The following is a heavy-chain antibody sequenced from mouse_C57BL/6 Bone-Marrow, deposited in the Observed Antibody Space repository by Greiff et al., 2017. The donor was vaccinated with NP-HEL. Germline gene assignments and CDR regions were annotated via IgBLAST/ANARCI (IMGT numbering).Heavy chain of an antibody. Sequence: EVQLQQSGPELVKPGASVKISCKASGYSFTDYNMNWVKQSNGKSLEWIGVINPNYGTTSYNQMFKGKATLTVDQAARTAYMQLNSRTSEDTAVDYCASRSYAMDYWGQGTSVTVSS. CDR3: ASRSYAMDY. CDR1: GYSFTDYN. CDR2: INPNYGTT. V-gene: IGHV1-39*01. J-gene: IGHJ4*01.